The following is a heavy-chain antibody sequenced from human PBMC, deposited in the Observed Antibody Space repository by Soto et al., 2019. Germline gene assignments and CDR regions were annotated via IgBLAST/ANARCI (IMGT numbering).Heavy chain of an antibody. D-gene: IGHD1-1*01. Sequence: QVHLVQSGAEVRKPGASVKVSCKASGYTFSSYAMHWVRQAPGXRLEWMGWINAGYGNTKSSQKFQDRVTISRDTSASTAYMEXTXLRSXXTAXXXXXXXXXXGTFDFWGQGTLVTVSS. V-gene: IGHV1-3*01. CDR2: INAGYGNT. CDR3: XXXXXXGTFDF. CDR1: GYTFSSYA. J-gene: IGHJ4*02.